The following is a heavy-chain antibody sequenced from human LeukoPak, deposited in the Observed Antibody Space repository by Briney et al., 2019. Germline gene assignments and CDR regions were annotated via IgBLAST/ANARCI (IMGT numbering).Heavy chain of an antibody. CDR2: TRYDGSNK. CDR3: AKDSRAVAGTGTYYDY. J-gene: IGHJ4*02. D-gene: IGHD6-19*01. V-gene: IGHV3-30*02. CDR1: GFTFSSYG. Sequence: GGSLRLSCAASGFTFSSYGMHWVRQAPGKGLEWVTFTRYDGSNKYYADSVKGRFTISRDNSKNTLYLQMNSLRAEDTAVYYCAKDSRAVAGTGTYYDYWGQGTLVTASS.